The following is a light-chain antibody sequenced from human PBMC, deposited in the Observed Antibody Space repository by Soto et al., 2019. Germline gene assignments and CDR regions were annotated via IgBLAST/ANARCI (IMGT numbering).Light chain of an antibody. CDR3: QQFGRSPEYT. V-gene: IGKV3-20*01. CDR2: GAS. CDR1: QSVSSSQ. Sequence: EIVLTQSPGTLSLSPGERATLSCRASQSVSSSQLAWYQQKPGQAPRLLIYGASTTATGIPDRFSGGGSGTDFTLTISRLETEDFAVYYCQQFGRSPEYTFGQGTKLEVK. J-gene: IGKJ2*01.